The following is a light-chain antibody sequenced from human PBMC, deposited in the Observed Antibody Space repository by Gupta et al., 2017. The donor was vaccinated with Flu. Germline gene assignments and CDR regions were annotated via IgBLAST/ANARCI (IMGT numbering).Light chain of an antibody. J-gene: IGKJ1*01. CDR2: KAS. CDR1: QSINNW. CDR3: HQYDSYSEA. V-gene: IGKV1-5*03. Sequence: DIQMTQSPSTLSASVGDRVTITCRASQSINNWLAWYQQKPGKAPKLLIYKASSLESGVPSRFSGSGSGTEFTLTISSLQPDDFATYYCHQYDSYSEAFGQGTKVEIK.